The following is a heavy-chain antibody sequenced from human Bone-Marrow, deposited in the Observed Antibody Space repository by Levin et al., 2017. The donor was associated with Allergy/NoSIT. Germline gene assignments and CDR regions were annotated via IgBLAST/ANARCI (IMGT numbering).Heavy chain of an antibody. V-gene: IGHV3-49*03. CDR2: FRSKKYVGAT. CDR3: TRDRLSFGLAGYYYYMDV. Sequence: PGGSLRLSCSASGFTFGNYTISWFRQAPGKGLDWIGVFRSKKYVGATEYAASVRGRVTISRDDSRSIAYLQLNSLAAEDTGVYYCTRDRLSFGLAGYYYYMDVWGKGTTVTVSS. J-gene: IGHJ6*03. CDR1: GFTFGNYT. D-gene: IGHD3-10*01.